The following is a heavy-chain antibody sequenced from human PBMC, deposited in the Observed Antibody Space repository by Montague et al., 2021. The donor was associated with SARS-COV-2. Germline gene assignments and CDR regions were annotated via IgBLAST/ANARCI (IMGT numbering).Heavy chain of an antibody. D-gene: IGHD3-22*01. V-gene: IGHV4-39*01. CDR3: ARFPCYYDNWFDP. CDR1: GGSISSSSYY. CDR2: IYYSGST. J-gene: IGHJ5*02. Sequence: SETLSLTCTVSGGSISSSSYYWGWIRQPPGKGLEWIGRIYYSGSTYYNPSLKSRVTISVDTSKNQFSLKLSSVTAADTAVYYCARFPCYYDNWFDPWGQGTLVTVSS.